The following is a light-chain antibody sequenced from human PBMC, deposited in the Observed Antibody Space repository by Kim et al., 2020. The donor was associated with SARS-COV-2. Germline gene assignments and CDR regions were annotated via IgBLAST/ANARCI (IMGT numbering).Light chain of an antibody. CDR2: DVS. Sequence: GQSITISCTGTSSDVGGYNYVSWYQQHPDKAPKLVIYDVSNRPSGVSNRFSGSKSGNTASLTISGLQAEDEADYYCSSYTSSKTLVFGTGTKVTVL. CDR3: SSYTSSKTLV. V-gene: IGLV2-14*03. J-gene: IGLJ1*01. CDR1: SSDVGGYNY.